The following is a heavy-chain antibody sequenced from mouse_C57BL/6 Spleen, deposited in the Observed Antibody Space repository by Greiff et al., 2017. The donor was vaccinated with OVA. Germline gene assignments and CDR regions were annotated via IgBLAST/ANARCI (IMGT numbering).Heavy chain of an antibody. J-gene: IGHJ3*01. CDR1: GYTFTSYW. D-gene: IGHD2-4*01. CDR3: ARQGFYYDYDPWFAY. Sequence: QVQLQQPGTELVKPGASVKLSCKASGYTFTSYWMHWVKQRPGQGLEWIGNINPSNGGTNYNEKFKSKATLTVDKSSSTAYMQLSSLTSEDSAVYYCARQGFYYDYDPWFAYWGQGTLVTVSA. CDR2: INPSNGGT. V-gene: IGHV1-53*01.